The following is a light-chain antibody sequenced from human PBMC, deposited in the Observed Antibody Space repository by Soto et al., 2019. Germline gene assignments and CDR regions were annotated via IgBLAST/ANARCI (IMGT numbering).Light chain of an antibody. V-gene: IGKV1-8*01. Sequence: AIRMTQSPSSFSASTGDRFTITCRASQGISSYLAWYQQKPGKAPKLLIYAASTLQSGVPSRFSGSGSGTDFTLTISCLQSEDFATYYCQQYYSYPPWTFGQGTKVDIK. CDR1: QGISSY. CDR2: AAS. CDR3: QQYYSYPPWT. J-gene: IGKJ1*01.